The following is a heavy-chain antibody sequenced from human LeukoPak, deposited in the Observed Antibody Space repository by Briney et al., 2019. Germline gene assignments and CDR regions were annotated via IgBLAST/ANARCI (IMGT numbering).Heavy chain of an antibody. V-gene: IGHV3-21*01. CDR3: ARDKVVAAKASDY. CDR2: ISSSSSYI. Sequence: PGGSLRLSCAASGFTFSSYSMNWVRQAPGKGLEWVSSISSSSSYIYYADSVKGRFTISRDNAKNSLYLQMNRLRAEDTAVYYCARDKVVAAKASDYWGQGTLVTVSS. CDR1: GFTFSSYS. D-gene: IGHD2-15*01. J-gene: IGHJ4*02.